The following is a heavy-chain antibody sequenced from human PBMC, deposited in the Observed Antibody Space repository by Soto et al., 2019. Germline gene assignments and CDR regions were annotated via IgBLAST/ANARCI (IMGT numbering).Heavy chain of an antibody. CDR2: IYYSGST. D-gene: IGHD3-10*01. CDR1: GGSISSGGYY. V-gene: IGHV4-31*03. Sequence: QVQLQESGPGLVKPSQTLSLTCTVSGGSISSGGYYWSCIRQHPGKGLEWIGYIYYSGSTYYNPSVKSRVTISVDTSKNQFSLKLSSVTAADTAVYYCAVWFGELGYSDYWGQGTLVTVSS. CDR3: AVWFGELGYSDY. J-gene: IGHJ4*02.